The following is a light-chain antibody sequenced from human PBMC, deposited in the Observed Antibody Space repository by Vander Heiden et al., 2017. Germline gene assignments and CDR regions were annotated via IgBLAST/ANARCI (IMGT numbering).Light chain of an antibody. J-gene: IGKJ3*01. CDR1: QSLLHSNGYKY. CDR2: LGS. V-gene: IGKV2-28*01. CDR3: RQALQTPFT. Sequence: DIVVTQSPLSLPVTPGEPASISCRSSQSLLHSNGYKYLDWYLQKPGQSPQLLIYLGSLRASGVPDRFSGSGSGTDFTLKISRVEAEDVGVYYCRQALQTPFTFGPGTKVDIK.